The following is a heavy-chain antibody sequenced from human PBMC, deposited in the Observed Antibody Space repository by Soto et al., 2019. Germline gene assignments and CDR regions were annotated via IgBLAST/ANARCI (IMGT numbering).Heavy chain of an antibody. Sequence: EVQLVESGGGLVQPGGSLRLSCAASGFTVSSNYMSWVRQAPGKGLEWVSGIYSGGSTYYADSVKGRFTISRDNSKNTLYLQMNSLRAEDTAVYYCARDLVDFWSGFMDVWGKGTTVTVSS. V-gene: IGHV3-66*01. CDR2: IYSGGST. D-gene: IGHD3-3*01. J-gene: IGHJ6*03. CDR3: ARDLVDFWSGFMDV. CDR1: GFTVSSNY.